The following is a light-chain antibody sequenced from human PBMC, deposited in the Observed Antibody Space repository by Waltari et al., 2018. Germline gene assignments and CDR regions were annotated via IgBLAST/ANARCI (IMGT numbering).Light chain of an antibody. CDR1: QSFPSDK. V-gene: IGKV3-20*01. J-gene: IGKJ1*01. CDR3: LQYGQQYGSSPGT. CDR2: GAS. Sequence: IVLTQSPGTLSLSPGDRATLPCRASQSFPSDKLAWNQQKPGQAPRLLIYGASSRATGIPDRFSGSGSGTDFTRTISRLEPEDFVLYYCLQYGQQYGSSPGTFGQGTKVEIK.